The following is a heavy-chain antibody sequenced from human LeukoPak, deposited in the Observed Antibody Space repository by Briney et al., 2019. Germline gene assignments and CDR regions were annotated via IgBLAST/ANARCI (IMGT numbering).Heavy chain of an antibody. Sequence: SETLSLTCSVSGGSISGSSYYWGWIRQPPGKGLEWIGNIYYRGSTYYNPSRKSRVIMSIDTSKNQFSLKVNSVTATDTAVYYCAKTVWSRLAAGLDSWGQGTLVTVSS. J-gene: IGHJ4*02. CDR3: AKTVWSRLAAGLDS. CDR1: GGSISGSSYY. V-gene: IGHV4-39*01. D-gene: IGHD2-21*02. CDR2: IYYRGST.